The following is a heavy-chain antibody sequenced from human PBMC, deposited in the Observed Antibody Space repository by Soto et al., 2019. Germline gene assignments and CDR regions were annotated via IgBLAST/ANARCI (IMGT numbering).Heavy chain of an antibody. J-gene: IGHJ4*02. CDR3: ARDDSSGWPKFDY. CDR2: IYYSGST. CDR1: GGSVSSGSYY. Sequence: AETLSLTCTVSGGSVSSGSYYWSWIRHPPWKGLEWIGYIYYSGSTNYNPSLKSRVTISVDTSKNQFSLKLSSVTAADKAVYYCARDDSSGWPKFDYWGQGTPVT. V-gene: IGHV4-61*01. D-gene: IGHD6-19*01.